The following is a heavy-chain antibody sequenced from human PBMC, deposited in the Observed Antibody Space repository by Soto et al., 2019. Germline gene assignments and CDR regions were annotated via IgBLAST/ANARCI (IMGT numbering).Heavy chain of an antibody. J-gene: IGHJ4*02. V-gene: IGHV1-18*01. CDR1: GYTFTSYG. CDR2: ISAYNGNT. Sequence: QVQLVQSGAEVKKPGASVKVSCKASGYTFTSYGISWVRQAPGQGLEWMGWISAYNGNTNYAQKLQGRVTMTSDTSTSTAYMELSSLRSDDTAVYYCARDLQLVGATQGCFDYWGQGTLVTVSS. CDR3: ARDLQLVGATQGCFDY. D-gene: IGHD1-26*01.